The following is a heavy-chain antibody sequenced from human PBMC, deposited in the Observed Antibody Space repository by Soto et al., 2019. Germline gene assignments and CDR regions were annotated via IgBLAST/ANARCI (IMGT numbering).Heavy chain of an antibody. Sequence: ASVKVSCKASGYTFTSYGISWVRQAPGQGLEWMGWISAYNGNTDYAQKLQGRVTMTTDTSTSTAYMELRSLRSDDTAVYYCARVQGESSWYSHYYMDVWGKGTTVTVSS. J-gene: IGHJ6*03. CDR1: GYTFTSYG. V-gene: IGHV1-18*01. CDR3: ARVQGESSWYSHYYMDV. D-gene: IGHD6-13*01. CDR2: ISAYNGNT.